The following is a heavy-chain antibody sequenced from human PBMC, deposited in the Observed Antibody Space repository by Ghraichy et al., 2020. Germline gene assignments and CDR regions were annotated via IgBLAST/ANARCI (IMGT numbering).Heavy chain of an antibody. CDR2: IKQYGSEK. D-gene: IGHD3-22*01. CDR3: ASGSDYYGSSGYQSHAFDI. J-gene: IGHJ3*02. CDR1: GFTFSNYW. V-gene: IGHV3-7*03. Sequence: SCVASSGFTFSNYWMNWVRQAPGKGLEWVANIKQYGSEKYYVDSVKGRFTISKDNAKNSLYLQMNSLRAEDTAVYYCASGSDYYGSSGYQSHAFDIWGQGTMVTVSS.